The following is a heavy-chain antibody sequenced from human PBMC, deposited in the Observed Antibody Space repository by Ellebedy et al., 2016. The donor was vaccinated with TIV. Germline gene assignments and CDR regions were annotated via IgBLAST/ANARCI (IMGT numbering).Heavy chain of an antibody. Sequence: SETLSLXCTVSGGSISSGSYYWSWIRQPAGKGLEWIGRIYTSGSTNYNPSLKSRVTMSVDTSKNQFSLKLSSVTAADTAVYYCARLYGGNIDYWGQGTLVIVSS. D-gene: IGHD4-23*01. V-gene: IGHV4-61*02. CDR1: GGSISSGSYY. CDR3: ARLYGGNIDY. J-gene: IGHJ4*02. CDR2: IYTSGST.